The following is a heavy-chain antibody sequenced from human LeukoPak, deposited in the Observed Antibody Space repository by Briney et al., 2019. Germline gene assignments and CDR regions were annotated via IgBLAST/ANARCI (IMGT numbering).Heavy chain of an antibody. V-gene: IGHV1-18*04. CDR1: GYTFTGYY. CDR2: ISAYNGNT. Sequence: ASVKVSCKASGYTFTGYYMHWVRQAPGQGLEWMGWISAYNGNTNYAQKLQGRVTMTTDTSTSTAYMELRSLRSDDTAVYYCARDSVAAAGRPEDYWGQGTLVTVSS. D-gene: IGHD6-13*01. CDR3: ARDSVAAAGRPEDY. J-gene: IGHJ4*02.